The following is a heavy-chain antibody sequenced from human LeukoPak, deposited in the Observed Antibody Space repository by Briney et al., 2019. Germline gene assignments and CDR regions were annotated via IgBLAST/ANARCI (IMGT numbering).Heavy chain of an antibody. CDR2: ISYDGSNK. CDR3: ARDYVAFDY. Sequence: GRSLRLSCAASGFTFSSYAMRWVRQAPGKGLEWVAVISYDGSNKYYADSVKGRFTISRDNSKNTLYLQMNSLRAEDTAVYYCARDYVAFDYWGQGTLVTVSS. V-gene: IGHV3-30-3*01. D-gene: IGHD3-16*01. CDR1: GFTFSSYA. J-gene: IGHJ4*02.